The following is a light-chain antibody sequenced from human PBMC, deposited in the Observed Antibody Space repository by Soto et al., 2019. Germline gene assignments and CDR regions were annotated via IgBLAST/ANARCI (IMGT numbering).Light chain of an antibody. Sequence: QTVVTQEPSFSVSPGGTVTLTCALSSGSVSTSYYPSWYQLTPGQSPRALVYSTNIRSSGVPDRFSGSILGTKAALTITGAQADDESDYYCVLYMGSGIWVFGGGTKVTVL. CDR1: SGSVSTSYY. J-gene: IGLJ3*02. CDR3: VLYMGSGIWV. CDR2: STN. V-gene: IGLV8-61*01.